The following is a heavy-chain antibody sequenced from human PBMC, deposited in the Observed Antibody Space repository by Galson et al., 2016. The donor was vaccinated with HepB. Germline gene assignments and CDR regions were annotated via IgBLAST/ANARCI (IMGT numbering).Heavy chain of an antibody. CDR1: GFTFSSYN. CDR3: ARDSGLNSYDDDAYSDWNFDL. CDR2: ISSSSSTI. J-gene: IGHJ2*01. Sequence: SLRLSCAASGFTFSSYNMNWVRQAPGKGLEWISYISSSSSTIYYADSVTGRFTISRDNAENSLYLKMKRLRDEDTAVYYCARDSGLNSYDDDAYSDWNFDLWGHGTLVTVSS. D-gene: IGHD3-16*01. V-gene: IGHV3-48*02.